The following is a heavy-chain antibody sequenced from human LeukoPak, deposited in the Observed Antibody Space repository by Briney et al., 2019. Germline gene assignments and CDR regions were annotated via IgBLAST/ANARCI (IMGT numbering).Heavy chain of an antibody. Sequence: GGSLRLSCAASGFSFAYYAMHWVRQAPGKGLEWVSLITANGDSTYYADSVKGRFTISRDNAKNTLYLQMNSLRAEDTAVYYCATDSGAYRRAFDIWGQGTMVTVSS. CDR3: ATDSGAYRRAFDI. V-gene: IGHV3-43*02. D-gene: IGHD3-16*01. J-gene: IGHJ3*02. CDR1: GFSFAYYA. CDR2: ITANGDST.